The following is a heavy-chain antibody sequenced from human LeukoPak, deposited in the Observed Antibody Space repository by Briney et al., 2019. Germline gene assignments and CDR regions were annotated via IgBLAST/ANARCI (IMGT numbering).Heavy chain of an antibody. J-gene: IGHJ4*02. CDR1: GGSFSGYY. V-gene: IGHV4-34*01. CDR3: ARGLFCSSTSCYSDLPFDY. CDR2: INHSGST. D-gene: IGHD2-2*01. Sequence: NPSETLSLNCAVYGGSFSGYYWSWIRQPPGKGLEWIGEINHSGSTNYNPSLKSRVTISVDTSKNQFSLKLSSVTAADTAVYYCARGLFCSSTSCYSDLPFDYWGQRTLVTVSS.